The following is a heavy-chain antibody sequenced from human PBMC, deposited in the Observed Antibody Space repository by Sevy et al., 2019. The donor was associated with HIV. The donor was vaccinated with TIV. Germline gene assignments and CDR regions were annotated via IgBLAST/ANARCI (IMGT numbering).Heavy chain of an antibody. V-gene: IGHV1-24*01. Sequence: ASVKVSCKVSGYTLTELSMHWVRQAPGKGLEWMGGFDPEDGETIYAQKFQGRVTMTEDTSTDTAYMELGSLRSGDTAVYYCATNIVVVVAAERGHWFDPWGQGTLVTVSS. CDR1: GYTLTELS. D-gene: IGHD2-15*01. J-gene: IGHJ5*02. CDR2: FDPEDGET. CDR3: ATNIVVVVAAERGHWFDP.